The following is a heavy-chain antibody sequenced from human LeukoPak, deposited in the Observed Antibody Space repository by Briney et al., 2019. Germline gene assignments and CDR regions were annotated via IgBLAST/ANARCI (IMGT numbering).Heavy chain of an antibody. Sequence: SETLSLTCTVSGASISSACWSWIRQPPGKGLEWIAYICQSGNTNYKPSLQSRVVISLDTSKNQFSLSLSSVTATDTAVYYCVRGHYDSRGYSNPFDLWGQGAMVTVSS. J-gene: IGHJ3*01. CDR1: GASISSAC. CDR3: VRGHYDSRGYSNPFDL. D-gene: IGHD3-22*01. CDR2: ICQSGNT. V-gene: IGHV4-4*08.